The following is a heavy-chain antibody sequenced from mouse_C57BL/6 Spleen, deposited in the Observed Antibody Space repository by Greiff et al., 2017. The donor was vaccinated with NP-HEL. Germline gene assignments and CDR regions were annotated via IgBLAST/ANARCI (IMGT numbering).Heavy chain of an antibody. D-gene: IGHD3-3*01. V-gene: IGHV5-17*01. CDR2: ISSGSSTI. Sequence: DVKLVESGGGLVKPGGSLKLSCAASGFTFSDYGMHWVRQAPEKGLEWVAYISSGSSTIYYADTVKGRFTISRDNAKNTLFLQMTSLRSEDTAMYYCARRDVDAMDYWGQGTSVTVSS. CDR1: GFTFSDYG. CDR3: ARRDVDAMDY. J-gene: IGHJ4*01.